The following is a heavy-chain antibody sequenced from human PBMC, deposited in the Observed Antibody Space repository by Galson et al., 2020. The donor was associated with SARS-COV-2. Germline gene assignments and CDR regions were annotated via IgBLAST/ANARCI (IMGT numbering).Heavy chain of an antibody. CDR1: GFTFSSYS. D-gene: IGHD1-1*01. CDR3: ARVGTVYDAFDI. V-gene: IGHV3-48*02. J-gene: IGHJ3*02. Sequence: LSLTCAASGFTFSSYSMNWVRQAPGKGLEWVSYISSSSSTIYYADSVKGRFTISRDNAKNSLYLQMNSLRDEDTAVYYCARVGTVYDAFDIWGQGTMVTVSS. CDR2: ISSSSSTI.